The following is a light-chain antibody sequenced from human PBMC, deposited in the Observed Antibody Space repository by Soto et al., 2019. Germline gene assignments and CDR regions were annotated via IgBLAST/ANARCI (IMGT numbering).Light chain of an antibody. CDR3: QTWGTGALWV. CDR2: LNSDGSH. Sequence: QSVLTQSPSASASLGASVKLTCTLSSGHSSYAIARHQQQPEKGPRYLMKLNSDGSHSKGDGIPDRFSGSSSGAERYLTISSLQSEDEADYYCQTWGTGALWVFGGGTKLTVL. J-gene: IGLJ3*02. V-gene: IGLV4-69*01. CDR1: SGHSSYA.